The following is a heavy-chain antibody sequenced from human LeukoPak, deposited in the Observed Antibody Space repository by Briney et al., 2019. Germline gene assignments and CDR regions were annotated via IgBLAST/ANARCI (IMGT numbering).Heavy chain of an antibody. V-gene: IGHV3-7*03. D-gene: IGHD6-19*01. CDR1: GFTFSSYW. J-gene: IGHJ4*02. CDR3: ATGAGCGY. CDR2: IKQDGSER. Sequence: GGSLRLSCAASGFTFSSYWMTWVRQAPGKGLEWVANIKQDGSERNYVDSVKGRFTISRDNAKNSLYLQMNTLRDEDTAVYYCATGAGCGYWGQGTLVSVSS.